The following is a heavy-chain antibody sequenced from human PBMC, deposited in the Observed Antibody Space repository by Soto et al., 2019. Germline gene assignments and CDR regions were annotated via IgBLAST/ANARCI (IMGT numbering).Heavy chain of an antibody. CDR3: AREGYSNPQYNWFDP. D-gene: IGHD4-4*01. J-gene: IGHJ5*02. CDR2: ISSSSSYI. CDR1: GFTFSSYS. Sequence: GGSLRLSCAASGFTFSSYSMNWVRQAPGKGLEWVSSISSSSSYIYYADSVKGRFTISRDNAKNSLYLQMNSRRAEDSAVYYCAREGYSNPQYNWFDPWGQGTLVTVSS. V-gene: IGHV3-21*01.